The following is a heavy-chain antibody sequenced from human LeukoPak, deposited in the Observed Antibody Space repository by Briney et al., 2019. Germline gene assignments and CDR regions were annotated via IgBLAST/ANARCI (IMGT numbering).Heavy chain of an antibody. Sequence: GGSLRLSCAVSGFTFSKFWMSWVRQAPGRGLEWVANIHPEGNEKYHVESVKGRFTISRDNAKNLLFLQMNVLRVEDTAVYYCARGDDFSGDHWGQGTLVTVSS. CDR3: ARGDDFSGDH. J-gene: IGHJ4*02. D-gene: IGHD1-1*01. CDR1: GFTFSKFW. V-gene: IGHV3-7*04. CDR2: IHPEGNEK.